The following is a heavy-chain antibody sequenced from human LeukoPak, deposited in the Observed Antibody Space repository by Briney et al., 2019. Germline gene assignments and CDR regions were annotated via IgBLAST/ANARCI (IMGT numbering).Heavy chain of an antibody. Sequence: GRALRLSCAATGFTFSNYAIHWGRQAPGKGLEWVAFLSDDGSRQHYADSVKGRFTISRDNSKNTLNLQMNSLRAEDTAVYYCVKDRTGTYTLDYWGQGTLVTVSS. V-gene: IGHV3-30-3*01. J-gene: IGHJ4*02. CDR1: GFTFSNYA. CDR2: LSDDGSRQ. CDR3: VKDRTGTYTLDY. D-gene: IGHD3-10*01.